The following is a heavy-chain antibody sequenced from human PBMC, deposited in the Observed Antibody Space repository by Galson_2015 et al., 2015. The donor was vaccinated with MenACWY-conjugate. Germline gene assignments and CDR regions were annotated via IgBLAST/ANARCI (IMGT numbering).Heavy chain of an antibody. CDR3: ARKDGATYGYNDS. V-gene: IGHV3-64*02. CDR1: GFIFTDYD. D-gene: IGHD5-18*01. Sequence: SLRLSCAGSGFIFTDYDMHWVRQAPGKGLEYVSAISTYGGSTYYADSVKGRFTISRDNSKTMLFLQMGSLRVEDTAVYYCARKDGATYGYNDSWGQGTLVTVSS. J-gene: IGHJ4*02. CDR2: ISTYGGST.